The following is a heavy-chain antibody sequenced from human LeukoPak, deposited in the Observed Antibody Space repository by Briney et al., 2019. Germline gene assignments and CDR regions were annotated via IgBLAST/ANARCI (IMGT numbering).Heavy chain of an antibody. D-gene: IGHD1-26*01. CDR1: GDTLRNYY. J-gene: IGHJ3*02. CDR2: IYTTGST. CDR3: ARDRLDIVGATISAFDI. V-gene: IGHV4-4*07. Sequence: SETLSLTCTVSGDTLRNYYWSWIRQSAGKGLEWIGRIYTTGSTNYNPSLKSRVTMSIDTSKNQFSLRLTSVTAADTAIYYCARDRLDIVGATISAFDIWGQGTMVTVSS.